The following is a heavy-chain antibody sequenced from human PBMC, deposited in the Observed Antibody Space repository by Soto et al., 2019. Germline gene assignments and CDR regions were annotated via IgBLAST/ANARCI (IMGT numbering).Heavy chain of an antibody. D-gene: IGHD6-13*01. CDR1: GGSISGYY. V-gene: IGHV4-59*01. Sequence: KTSETLFLTCTVSGGSISGYYWSWIRQSPGKGLEYIGYIYYRGSTNYNPSLKSRVTMSVDTSRNQFSLKVNSVTAADTAVYYCARQQLLPFYYALDVWGQGTTVTVSS. CDR2: IYYRGST. CDR3: ARQQLLPFYYALDV. J-gene: IGHJ6*02.